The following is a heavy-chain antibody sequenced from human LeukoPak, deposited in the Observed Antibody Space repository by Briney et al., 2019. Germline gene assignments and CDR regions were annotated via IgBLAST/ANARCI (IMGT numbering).Heavy chain of an antibody. D-gene: IGHD3-22*01. CDR2: INHSGST. V-gene: IGHV4-34*01. J-gene: IGHJ6*02. Sequence: PSETLSLTCAVYGGSFSGYYWSWIRRPPGKGLEWIGEINHSGSTNYNPSLKSRVTISVDTSKNQFSLKLSSVTAADTAVYYCARTDSSGPGDYYYYGMDVWGQGTTVTVSS. CDR3: ARTDSSGPGDYYYYGMDV. CDR1: GGSFSGYY.